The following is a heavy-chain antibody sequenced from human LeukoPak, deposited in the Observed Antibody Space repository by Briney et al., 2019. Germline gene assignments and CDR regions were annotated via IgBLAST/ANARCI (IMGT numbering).Heavy chain of an antibody. D-gene: IGHD3-10*01. V-gene: IGHV3-21*01. CDR2: IGSSATYI. CDR3: TRDYGLRNTYFDY. J-gene: IGHJ4*01. Sequence: GGSLRLSCAASGFTFSDYNMDWVRQTPEKGLEWLASIGSSATYIYYADSVKGRFTISRDNAKKSLYLQMNSLRAEDTAVYYCTRDYGLRNTYFDYWGHGTLVTVSS. CDR1: GFTFSDYN.